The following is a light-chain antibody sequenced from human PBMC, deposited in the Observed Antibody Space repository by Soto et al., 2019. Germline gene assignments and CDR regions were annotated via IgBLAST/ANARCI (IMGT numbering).Light chain of an antibody. V-gene: IGKV3-15*01. Sequence: EIVLTQSPGTLSLSPGERATLSCRASQSVSSSYLAWYQQKPGQAPRLLIYGASTRATDFPARFSGSGSGTEFTLTISSLQSEDIAVYYCQQYNTWPRTFGQGTKVDIK. CDR2: GAS. J-gene: IGKJ1*01. CDR1: QSVSSSY. CDR3: QQYNTWPRT.